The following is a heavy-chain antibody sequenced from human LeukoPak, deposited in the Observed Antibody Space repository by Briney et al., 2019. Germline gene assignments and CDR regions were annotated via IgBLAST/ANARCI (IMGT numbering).Heavy chain of an antibody. CDR1: GFTFSSYD. D-gene: IGHD3-9*01. CDR3: AKDIRYSS. J-gene: IGHJ4*02. V-gene: IGHV3-23*01. Sequence: GGSLRLSCAASGFTFSSYDMSWVRQAPGKGPEWVSTISGSGSSTHYADSVKGRFTISRDDSKNSLYLQMNSLRVEDTAVYYCAKDIRYSSWGQGTLVTVSS. CDR2: ISGSGSST.